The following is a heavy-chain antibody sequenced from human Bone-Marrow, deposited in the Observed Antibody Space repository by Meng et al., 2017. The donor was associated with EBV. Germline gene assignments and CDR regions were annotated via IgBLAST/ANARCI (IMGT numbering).Heavy chain of an antibody. D-gene: IGHD1-26*01. V-gene: IGHV3-74*01. Sequence: GQVKECGGGLVQPGGSLRLSCVGSGISAYWMHWVRQVPGKGLVWVSRINEDGSVINYADSVKGRFTISRDNAKNTVSLQMNSLRAEDTAVYYCAKDCFGARDYWGQGTLVTVSS. J-gene: IGHJ4*02. CDR1: GISAYW. CDR3: AKDCFGARDY. CDR2: INEDGSVI.